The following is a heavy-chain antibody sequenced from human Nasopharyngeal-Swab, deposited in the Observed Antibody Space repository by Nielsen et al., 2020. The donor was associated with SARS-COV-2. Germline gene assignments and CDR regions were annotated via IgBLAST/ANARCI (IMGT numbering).Heavy chain of an antibody. Sequence: GESLKISCTASGFTLGDYAMSWVRQAPGKGLEWVGFIRSKAYGGTTEYAASVKGRFTISRDDSKSIAYLQMNSLKTEDTAVYYCTIMIVATITVFGMDVWGQGTTVTVSS. J-gene: IGHJ6*02. CDR2: IRSKAYGGTT. D-gene: IGHD5-12*01. V-gene: IGHV3-49*04. CDR3: TIMIVATITVFGMDV. CDR1: GFTLGDYA.